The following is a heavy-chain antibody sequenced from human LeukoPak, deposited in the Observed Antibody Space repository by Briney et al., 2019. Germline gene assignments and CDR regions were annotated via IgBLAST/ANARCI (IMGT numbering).Heavy chain of an antibody. Sequence: GGSLRLSCAASGFTFSSYWMHWVRQAPGKGLVWVSCLNSDGSSTSYADSVRGRFTISRDNAKNTLYLQMDSLRAEDTAVYYCATGNYRAFDIWGQGTMVTVSS. V-gene: IGHV3-74*01. CDR1: GFTFSSYW. CDR3: ATGNYRAFDI. D-gene: IGHD1-7*01. CDR2: LNSDGSST. J-gene: IGHJ3*02.